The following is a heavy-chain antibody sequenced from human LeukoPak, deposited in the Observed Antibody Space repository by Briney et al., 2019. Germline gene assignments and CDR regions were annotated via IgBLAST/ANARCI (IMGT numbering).Heavy chain of an antibody. J-gene: IGHJ3*02. CDR1: GFSLSNSGVG. V-gene: IGHV2-5*02. Sequence: SGPALVKPTQTLTLTCTFSGFSLSNSGVGVGWIRQPPGKALEWLAHIYWDDDKRYSPSLKSGLTITKDTSKNQVVLTMTNMDPVDTATYYCARRWGSGSHDVFDIWGQGTMVTVSS. CDR2: IYWDDDK. D-gene: IGHD3-10*01. CDR3: ARRWGSGSHDVFDI.